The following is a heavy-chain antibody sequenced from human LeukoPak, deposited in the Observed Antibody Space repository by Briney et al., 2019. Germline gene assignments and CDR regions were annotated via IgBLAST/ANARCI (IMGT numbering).Heavy chain of an antibody. J-gene: IGHJ4*02. CDR3: ARGRKYYDYVWVSYRYFFDY. CDR2: INHSGST. CDR1: GGSFSGYY. Sequence: SETLSLTCAVYGGSFSGYYWSWIRQPPGKGLEWIGEINHSGSTNYNPSLKSRVTISVDTSKNQFSLKLSSVTAADTAVYYCARGRKYYDYVWVSYRYFFDYWGQGTLVTVSS. D-gene: IGHD3-16*02. V-gene: IGHV4-34*01.